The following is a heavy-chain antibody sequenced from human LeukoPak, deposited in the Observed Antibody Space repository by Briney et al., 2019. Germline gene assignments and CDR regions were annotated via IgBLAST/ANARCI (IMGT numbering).Heavy chain of an antibody. D-gene: IGHD5-18*01. V-gene: IGHV3-9*01. CDR2: ISWNSGSI. J-gene: IGHJ4*02. CDR1: RFTFDDYA. Sequence: GGSLRLSCAASRFTFDDYAMHWVRQAPGQGLGWVSGISWNSGSIGYTDSVSGRFTISRDNAKNSLYLQMNSLRAEDTALYYCAKXXXYSXXSTFDYRGQGTLVTX. CDR3: AKXXXYSXXSTFDY.